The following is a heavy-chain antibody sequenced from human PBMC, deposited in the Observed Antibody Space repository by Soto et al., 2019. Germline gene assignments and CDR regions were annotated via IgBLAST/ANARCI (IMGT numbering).Heavy chain of an antibody. CDR2: IHHSENS. J-gene: IGHJ4*02. CDR1: GDSISSDKW. Sequence: PSEPMFFTCAVSGDSISSDKWWSWVRQPPGKGLEWIAEIHHSENSNYNPSLKSRVIISVDKSKNQFSLNLSSVTDADPAVYYCARGGATRYFDCWGQGALVTVSS. D-gene: IGHD5-12*01. V-gene: IGHV4-4*02. CDR3: ARGGATRYFDC.